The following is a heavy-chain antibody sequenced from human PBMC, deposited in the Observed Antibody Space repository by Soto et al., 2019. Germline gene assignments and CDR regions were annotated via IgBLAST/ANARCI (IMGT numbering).Heavy chain of an antibody. CDR1: GFTFSSYA. Sequence: EVQLLESGGGLVQPGGSLRLSCAASGFTFSSYALSWVRQAPEKGLEWVSAISVGGETPYYADSVKGRFTISRDNSKNTLYLQMNSLRAEDTAIYYCAKERWSSSSMYYFDYWGQGTLVTVSS. D-gene: IGHD6-6*01. CDR2: ISVGGETP. CDR3: AKERWSSSSMYYFDY. J-gene: IGHJ4*02. V-gene: IGHV3-23*01.